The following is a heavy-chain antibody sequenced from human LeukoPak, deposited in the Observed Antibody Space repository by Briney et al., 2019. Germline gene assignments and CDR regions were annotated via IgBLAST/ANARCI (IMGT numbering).Heavy chain of an antibody. CDR1: GFTFDDYG. Sequence: PGGSLRLSCAASGFTFDDYGMSWVRQAPGKGLEWVSGINWNGGSTGYADSVKGRFTISRDNAKNSLYLQMNRLRAEDTALYHCARSSFDVSNDEHGMDVWGQGTTVTVSS. J-gene: IGHJ6*02. CDR3: ARSSFDVSNDEHGMDV. V-gene: IGHV3-20*01. D-gene: IGHD1-1*01. CDR2: INWNGGST.